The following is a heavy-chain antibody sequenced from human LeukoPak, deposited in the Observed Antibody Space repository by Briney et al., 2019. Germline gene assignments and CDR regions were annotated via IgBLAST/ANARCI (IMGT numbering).Heavy chain of an antibody. V-gene: IGHV4-61*02. D-gene: IGHD2-2*01. CDR2: IYTSGST. CDR3: ARLRGYCSTNSCYAGTSMADYFDY. J-gene: IGHJ4*02. CDR1: GGSISTGSYY. Sequence: SETLSLTCTVSGGSISTGSYYGSWIRQPAGKGLEWIGRIYTSGSTNYNPSLKSRVTISVDTSKNQFSLRLSSVTAADTAVYYCARLRGYCSTNSCYAGTSMADYFDYWGQGTLVTVSS.